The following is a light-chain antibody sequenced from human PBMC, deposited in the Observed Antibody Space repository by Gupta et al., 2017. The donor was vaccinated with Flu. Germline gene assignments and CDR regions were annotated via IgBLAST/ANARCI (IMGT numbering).Light chain of an antibody. J-gene: IGKJ4*01. CDR2: GAS. V-gene: IGKV3-11*01. Sequence: QATLSLSPGERATLSCRASQSVSSYLAWYQQKPGQAPRLLIYGASNRATGIPARFSGSGSGTDFTLTISSLEPEDFAVYYCQQRSSWPLTFGGGTKVEIE. CDR1: QSVSSY. CDR3: QQRSSWPLT.